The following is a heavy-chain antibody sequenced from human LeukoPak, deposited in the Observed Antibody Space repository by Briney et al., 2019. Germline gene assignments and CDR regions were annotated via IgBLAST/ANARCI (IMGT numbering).Heavy chain of an antibody. CDR2: ISGSGGSP. Sequence: GGSLRLSCAASGFTFSSYAMRWVRQAPGKGLEWLSDISGSGGSPYYADSVKGRFTISRDNSKNTLYLQMNSLRAEDTAVYYCAKPHYYYDTRRYSAGDHWGQGTLVTVSS. J-gene: IGHJ4*02. D-gene: IGHD3-22*01. V-gene: IGHV3-23*01. CDR3: AKPHYYYDTRRYSAGDH. CDR1: GFTFSSYA.